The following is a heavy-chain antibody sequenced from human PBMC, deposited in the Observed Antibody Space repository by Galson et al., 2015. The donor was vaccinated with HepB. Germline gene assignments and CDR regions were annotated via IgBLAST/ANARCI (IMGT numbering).Heavy chain of an antibody. CDR3: ARDVL. D-gene: IGHD2/OR15-2a*01. Sequence: SLRLSCAVSGFTFSSYSMNWVRQAPGKGLEWVANIKYDGSEKYYVASVKGRFTISRDNAKNSLYLQMNSLRVEDTAVYYCARDVLWGQGTLVTVSS. V-gene: IGHV3-7*03. J-gene: IGHJ4*02. CDR2: IKYDGSEK. CDR1: GFTFSSYS.